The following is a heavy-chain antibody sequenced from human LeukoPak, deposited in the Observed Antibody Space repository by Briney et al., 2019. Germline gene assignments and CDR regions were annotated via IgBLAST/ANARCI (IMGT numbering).Heavy chain of an antibody. CDR2: INGNGDNT. J-gene: IGHJ4*02. CDR3: ARRGDYFPFDY. D-gene: IGHD3-16*01. CDR1: GFTSSSYA. V-gene: IGHV3-23*01. Sequence: GGSLRLSCAASGFTSSSYAMSWVRQAPGKGLEWVSTINGNGDNTYYADSVKGRVTISRDNSKDTLYLQMNSLRVEDTAVYYCARRGDYFPFDYWGQGILVTVSS.